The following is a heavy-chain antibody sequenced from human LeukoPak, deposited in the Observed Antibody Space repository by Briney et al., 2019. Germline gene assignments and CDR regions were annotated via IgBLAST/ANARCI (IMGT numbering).Heavy chain of an antibody. CDR3: ARRVVRPTDYMDV. V-gene: IGHV4-4*09. J-gene: IGHJ6*03. Sequence: SETLSLTCTVSGVSISSYYWSWIRQPPGKGLEWIGYIYTSGSTNYNPSLKSRVTISVDTSKNQFSLKLSSVTAADTAVYYCARRVVRPTDYMDVWGKGTTVTVSS. CDR1: GVSISSYY. CDR2: IYTSGST. D-gene: IGHD2-15*01.